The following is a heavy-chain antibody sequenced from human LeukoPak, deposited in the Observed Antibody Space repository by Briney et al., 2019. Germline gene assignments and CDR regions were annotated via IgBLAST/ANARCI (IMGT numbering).Heavy chain of an antibody. J-gene: IGHJ4*02. V-gene: IGHV3-48*01. CDR2: ISSSSSTI. D-gene: IGHD3-3*01. CDR1: GYTFSSYS. CDR3: ARDLSRFLEVL. Sequence: SCKASGYTFSSYSMNWVRQAPGKGLEWVSYISSSSSTIYYADSVKSRFTISRDNAKNSLYLQMNSLRAEETAVYYCARDLSRFLEVLWGQGTLVTVSS.